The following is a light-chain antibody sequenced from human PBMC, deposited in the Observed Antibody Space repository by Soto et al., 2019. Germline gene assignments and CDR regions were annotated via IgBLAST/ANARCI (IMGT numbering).Light chain of an antibody. CDR2: GAS. V-gene: IGKV3-15*01. CDR3: QQYDNWPIT. J-gene: IGKJ5*01. Sequence: EKVMTQSPATLSVSPGERATLSCRASQSVSSNLAWYQQKPGQAPRFLIYGASNRATDIPGRFSGSGSGTEFTLTISSLQSEDFAVYYCQQYDNWPITFGQGTRLEIK. CDR1: QSVSSN.